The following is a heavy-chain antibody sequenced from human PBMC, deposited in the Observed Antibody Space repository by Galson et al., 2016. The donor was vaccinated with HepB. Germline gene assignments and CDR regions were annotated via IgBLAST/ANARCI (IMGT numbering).Heavy chain of an antibody. CDR3: ARGDYGMDV. J-gene: IGHJ6*02. V-gene: IGHV1-69*10. CDR2: IIPILWTA. Sequence: SVKVSCKASGGTFNSYAISWVRQAPGKGLEWMGGIIPILWTAKYAQKFQGRVTITADQSTRAAYMEVSSLTSEDTALYYCARGDYGMDVWGQGTTVTVSS. CDR1: GGTFNSYA.